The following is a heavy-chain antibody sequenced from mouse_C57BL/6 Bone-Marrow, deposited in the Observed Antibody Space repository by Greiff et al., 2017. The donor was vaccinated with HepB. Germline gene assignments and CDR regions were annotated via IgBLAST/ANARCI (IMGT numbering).Heavy chain of an antibody. CDR2: IDPSDSYT. J-gene: IGHJ1*03. CDR3: AREGYDYDPWYFDV. V-gene: IGHV1-69*01. CDR1: GYTFTSYW. Sequence: QVQLQQPGAELVMPGASVKLSCKASGYTFTSYWMHWVKQRPGQGLEWIGEIDPSDSYTNYTQKFKGKSTLTVDKSSSTAYMQLSSLTSEDSAVYYCAREGYDYDPWYFDVWGTGTTVTVSS. D-gene: IGHD2-4*01.